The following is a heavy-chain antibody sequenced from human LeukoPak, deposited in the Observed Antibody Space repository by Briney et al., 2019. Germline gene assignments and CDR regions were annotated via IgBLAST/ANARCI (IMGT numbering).Heavy chain of an antibody. Sequence: ASVKVSCKASGYTFTGYYMHWVRQAPGQGLEWMGWINPNSGGTNYAQKFQGRVTMTRDTSISTAYMELSRVRSDDTAVNYCARVGKWELDRFHDYWGQGTLVTVSS. CDR1: GYTFTGYY. D-gene: IGHD1-26*01. CDR2: INPNSGGT. J-gene: IGHJ4*02. V-gene: IGHV1-2*02. CDR3: ARVGKWELDRFHDY.